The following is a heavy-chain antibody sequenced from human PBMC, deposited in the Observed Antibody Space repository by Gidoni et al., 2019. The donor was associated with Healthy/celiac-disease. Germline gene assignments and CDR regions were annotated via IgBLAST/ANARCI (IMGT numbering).Heavy chain of an antibody. Sequence: QVQLVESGGGVIQHGRSLRLSCEASGFTFGSYGRPWVRQAPGKGLEWVAAISYDGSNKYYADSVKGRFTISRDNSKNTLYLQMNSLRAEDTAVYYCAKGTVTGSLGMDVWGQGTTVTVSS. J-gene: IGHJ6*02. CDR1: GFTFGSYG. CDR2: ISYDGSNK. D-gene: IGHD4-17*01. CDR3: AKGTVTGSLGMDV. V-gene: IGHV3-30*18.